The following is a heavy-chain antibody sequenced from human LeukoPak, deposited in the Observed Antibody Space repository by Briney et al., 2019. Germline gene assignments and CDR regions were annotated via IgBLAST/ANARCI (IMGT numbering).Heavy chain of an antibody. V-gene: IGHV3-23*01. Sequence: PGGSLRLSCAASGFTFSSYAMSWVRQAPGKGLEWVSSISGSGDISHYADSVKGRFTISRDNSKSTLYLQMNSLRAEDTAVYYCAKRLVVVTAIGDDYWGQGTLVTVSS. CDR1: GFTFSSYA. CDR3: AKRLVVVTAIGDDY. J-gene: IGHJ4*02. CDR2: ISGSGDIS. D-gene: IGHD2-21*02.